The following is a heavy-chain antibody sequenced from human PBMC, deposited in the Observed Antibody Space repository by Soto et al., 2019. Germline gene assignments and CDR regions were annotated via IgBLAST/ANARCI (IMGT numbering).Heavy chain of an antibody. D-gene: IGHD5-12*01. J-gene: IGHJ4*02. V-gene: IGHV3-21*01. Sequence: LRLSCAASGFTFSSYSMNWARQAPGKGLEWVSSISSSSSYIYYADSVKGRFTISRDNAKNSLYLQMNSLRAEDTAVYYCARVGRDGYNSLDYWGQGTLVTVSS. CDR2: ISSSSSYI. CDR1: GFTFSSYS. CDR3: ARVGRDGYNSLDY.